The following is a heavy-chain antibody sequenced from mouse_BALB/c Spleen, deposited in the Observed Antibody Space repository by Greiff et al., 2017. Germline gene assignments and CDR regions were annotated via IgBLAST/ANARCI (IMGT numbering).Heavy chain of an antibody. V-gene: IGHV1S81*02. CDR2: INPSNGGT. CDR1: GYTFTSYY. Sequence: QVHVKQSGAELVKPGASVKLSCKASGYTFTSYYMYWVKQRPGQGLEWIGGINPSNGGTNFNEKFKSKATLTVDKSSSTAYMQLSSLTSEDSAVYYCTRAYGAYWGQGTLVTVSA. CDR3: TRAYGAY. J-gene: IGHJ3*01. D-gene: IGHD6-5*01.